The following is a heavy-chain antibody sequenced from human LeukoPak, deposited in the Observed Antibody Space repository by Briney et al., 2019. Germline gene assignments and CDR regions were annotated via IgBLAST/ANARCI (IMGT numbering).Heavy chain of an antibody. CDR1: GFTFSSYG. V-gene: IGHV3-30*03. D-gene: IGHD6-13*01. CDR2: ISYDGSNK. Sequence: GGSLRLSCAASGFTFSSYGMHWVRQAPGKGLEWVAVISYDGSNKYYADSVKGRFTISRDNSKNTLYLQMNSLRAEDTAVYYCGRLRYGNYFDYWGQGALVIVSS. CDR3: GRLRYGNYFDY. J-gene: IGHJ4*02.